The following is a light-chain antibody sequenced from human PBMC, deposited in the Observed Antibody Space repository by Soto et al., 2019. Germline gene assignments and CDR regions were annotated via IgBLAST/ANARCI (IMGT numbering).Light chain of an antibody. CDR3: QQYSDSSGA. J-gene: IGKJ1*01. V-gene: IGKV1-5*01. CDR2: DAS. Sequence: DIQVTHSPSTLSASVGDRVGIACGASQSIGTWLAWYQQKPGKAPKLLIFDASTLESGVPSRFSGSGSGTDFTLTISSLQPDDFATYYCQQYSDSSGAFGQGTKVDIK. CDR1: QSIGTW.